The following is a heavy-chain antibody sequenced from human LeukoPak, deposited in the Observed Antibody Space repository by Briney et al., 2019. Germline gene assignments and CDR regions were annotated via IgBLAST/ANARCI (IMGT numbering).Heavy chain of an antibody. D-gene: IGHD5-18*01. CDR2: ISGSGGST. CDR1: GFTFSSCA. Sequence: PGGSLRLSCAASGFTFSSCAMSWVRQAPGKGLEWVSTISGSGGSTYYADSVKGRFTISRDNSQNTLYLQMNSLRAEDTAIYFCARAPGEYNFGSFDYWGQGALVTVS. CDR3: ARAPGEYNFGSFDY. V-gene: IGHV3-23*01. J-gene: IGHJ4*02.